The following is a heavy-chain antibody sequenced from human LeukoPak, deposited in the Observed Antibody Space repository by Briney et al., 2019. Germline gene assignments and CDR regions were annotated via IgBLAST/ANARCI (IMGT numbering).Heavy chain of an antibody. Sequence: PSETLSLTCSISGGSITNYYWSWIRQPPGKELEWIGYISYSGSTDYSPSLKSRVTMSVDTSKNQFSLKLSSVTAADTAVYYCARHAPMTTYDYWGQGTLVTASS. CDR2: ISYSGST. D-gene: IGHD4-17*01. V-gene: IGHV4-59*08. CDR1: GGSITNYY. CDR3: ARHAPMTTYDY. J-gene: IGHJ4*02.